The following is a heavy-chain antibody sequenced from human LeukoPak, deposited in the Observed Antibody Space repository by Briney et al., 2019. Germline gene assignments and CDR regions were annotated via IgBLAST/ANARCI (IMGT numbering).Heavy chain of an antibody. CDR3: ARDRDYYGSGSYYWYFDY. Sequence: PGGSLRLSCAASGFTFSNYWMSWVRQAPGKGLEWVSSISSSSSYIYYADSVKGRFTISRDNAKNSLYLQMNSLRAEDTAVYYCARDRDYYGSGSYYWYFDYWGQGTLVTVSS. CDR2: ISSSSSYI. D-gene: IGHD3-10*01. V-gene: IGHV3-21*04. CDR1: GFTFSNYW. J-gene: IGHJ4*02.